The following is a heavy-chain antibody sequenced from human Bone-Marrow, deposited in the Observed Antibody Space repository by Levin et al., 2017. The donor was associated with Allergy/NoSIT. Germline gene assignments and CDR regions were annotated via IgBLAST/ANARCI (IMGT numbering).Heavy chain of an antibody. CDR2: INTATGKT. D-gene: IGHD1-14*01. CDR3: ASLAEGLSKSF. J-gene: IGHJ3*01. CDR1: GYNFKTYA. V-gene: IGHV1-3*04. Sequence: ASVKVSCQASGYNFKTYALTWVRQAPGHRLEWMGRINTATGKTGYSQKFQGRVTVSRDTSASTTYMELTNLRSEDTAIFYCASLAEGLSKSFWGQGTMVTVSS.